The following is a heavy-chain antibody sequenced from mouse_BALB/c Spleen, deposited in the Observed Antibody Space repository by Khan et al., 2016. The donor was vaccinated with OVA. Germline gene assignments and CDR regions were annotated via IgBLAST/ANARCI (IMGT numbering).Heavy chain of an antibody. CDR2: INTYTGEP. J-gene: IGHJ4*01. CDR3: ARPPCFSYVMDY. V-gene: IGHV9-3-1*01. Sequence: QIQLVQSGPELKKPGETVKISCKASGYTFTNYGMNWVKQAPGKGLKWMGWINTYTGEPTYADDFKGRFAFSLETSANTAYLQINNLKNEDTATYFCARPPCFSYVMDYWGQGTSVTVSS. CDR1: GYTFTNYG.